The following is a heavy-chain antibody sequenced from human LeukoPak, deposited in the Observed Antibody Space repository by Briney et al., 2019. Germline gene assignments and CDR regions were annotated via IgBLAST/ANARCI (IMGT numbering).Heavy chain of an antibody. Sequence: VGSLRLSWAASGFTFSSYAMSWVRQAPGKGLEWVGRILSNTDGGTTDYAAPVRGRFTISRDDSENTLYLQLNSLKTEDTAVYYCATDLRWELRDDYWGQGTLVTVSS. CDR1: GFTFSSYA. CDR2: ILSNTDGGTT. D-gene: IGHD1-26*01. V-gene: IGHV3-15*01. J-gene: IGHJ4*02. CDR3: ATDLRWELRDDY.